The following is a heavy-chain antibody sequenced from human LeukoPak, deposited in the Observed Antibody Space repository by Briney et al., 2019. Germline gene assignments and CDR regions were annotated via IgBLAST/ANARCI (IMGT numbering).Heavy chain of an antibody. Sequence: PGGSLRLSCAASGFTFSSYAMHWVRQAPGKGLEWVAVISYDGSNKYYADSVKGRFTISRDNSKNTLYLQMNSLRAEDTAVYYCARDLHGVLWFGTPDYWGQGTLVTVSS. V-gene: IGHV3-30-3*01. CDR1: GFTFSSYA. J-gene: IGHJ4*02. CDR3: ARDLHGVLWFGTPDY. D-gene: IGHD3-10*01. CDR2: ISYDGSNK.